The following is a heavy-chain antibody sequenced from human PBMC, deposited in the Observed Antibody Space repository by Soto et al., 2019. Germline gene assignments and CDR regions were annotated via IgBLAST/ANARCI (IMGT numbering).Heavy chain of an antibody. CDR3: AHLDSGDYDRLQSFDY. V-gene: IGHV2-5*01. CDR2: IYWNDYS. J-gene: IGHJ4*02. CDR1: GFSLSTSGVA. D-gene: IGHD4-17*01. Sequence: QITLQESGPTLVKPTQNLTLTCIFSGFSLSTSGVAVGWIRQPPGKSLAWLALIYWNDYSHYNPSLKSRLTITKDTSKNQVVHTMTNMDPVDTATYYCAHLDSGDYDRLQSFDYGGQGTLFTVSS.